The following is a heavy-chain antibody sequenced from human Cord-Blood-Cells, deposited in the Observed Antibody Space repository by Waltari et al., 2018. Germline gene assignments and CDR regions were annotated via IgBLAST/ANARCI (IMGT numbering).Heavy chain of an antibody. CDR1: GYTFTGYY. CDR2: INPNSGGT. Sequence: QVQLVQSEAEEKKPGASVKVSCKASGYTFTGYYLHWERQPPGQGLEWMGWINPNSGGTNYAQKFQGRVTMTRDTSISTAYMELSRLRSDDTAVYYCATTLGGDCLDFDYWGQGTLVSVSS. V-gene: IGHV1-2*02. J-gene: IGHJ4*02. CDR3: ATTLGGDCLDFDY. D-gene: IGHD2-21*01.